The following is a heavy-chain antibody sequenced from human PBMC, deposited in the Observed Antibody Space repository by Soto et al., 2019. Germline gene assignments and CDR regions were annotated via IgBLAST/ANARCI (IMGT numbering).Heavy chain of an antibody. J-gene: IGHJ4*02. Sequence: VQLVESGGGLIQAGGSRRLSGGVLGFSVSTNYMAGVRQVPGKGWEWASVIYTSGKTYYQASVQGRFTISRDNSKNTVYLQMSSLRVEDTGVYSCARIYGSGVVDFWGQGSLITVSS. D-gene: IGHD3-10*01. CDR2: IYTSGKT. V-gene: IGHV3-53*01. CDR3: ARIYGSGVVDF. CDR1: GFSVSTNY.